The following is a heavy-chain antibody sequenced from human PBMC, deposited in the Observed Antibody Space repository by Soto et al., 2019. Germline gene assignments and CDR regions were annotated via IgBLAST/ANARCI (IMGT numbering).Heavy chain of an antibody. CDR3: ARDPVPLYYYDSSGYSKDAFDI. CDR2: IYYSGST. Sequence: QVQLQESGPGLVKPSQTLSLTCTVSGGSISSGGYYWSWIRQHPGKGLEWIGYIYYSGSTYYNPSLKSRVTISVDTSKNQFSLKLSSVTAADTAVYYCARDPVPLYYYDSSGYSKDAFDIWGQGTMVTVSS. J-gene: IGHJ3*02. V-gene: IGHV4-31*03. CDR1: GGSISSGGYY. D-gene: IGHD3-22*01.